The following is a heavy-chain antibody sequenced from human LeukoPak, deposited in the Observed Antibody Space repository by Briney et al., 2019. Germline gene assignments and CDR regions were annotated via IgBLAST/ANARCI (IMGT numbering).Heavy chain of an antibody. CDR2: ITDSGIST. D-gene: IGHD1-26*01. CDR3: AKGLRGNYDY. V-gene: IGHV3-23*01. CDR1: EFPFSSYS. Sequence: GGSLRLSCAASEFPFSSYSMNWFRQAPEKGLEWVSSITDSGISTYYADSVKGRFTISRDNSKNTLYLQMNSLRAEDTAVYYCAKGLRGNYDYWGQGTLVTVSS. J-gene: IGHJ4*02.